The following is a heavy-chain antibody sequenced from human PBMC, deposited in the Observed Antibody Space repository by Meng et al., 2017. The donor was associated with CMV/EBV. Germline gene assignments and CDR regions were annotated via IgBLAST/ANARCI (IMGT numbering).Heavy chain of an antibody. Sequence: GESLKISCAACGFTFSSYDMHWVRQATGKGLEWVSAIGTAGDTYYPGSVKGQFTISRDNAKNSLYLQMNSLRAEDTAVYYCARGLAAFDIWGQGTMVTVS. CDR3: ARGLAAFDI. J-gene: IGHJ3*02. V-gene: IGHV3-13*03. CDR2: IGTAGDT. CDR1: GFTFSSYD.